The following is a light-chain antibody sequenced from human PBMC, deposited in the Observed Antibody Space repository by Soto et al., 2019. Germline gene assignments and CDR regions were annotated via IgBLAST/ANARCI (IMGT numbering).Light chain of an antibody. J-gene: IGKJ1*01. CDR2: WAS. V-gene: IGKV4-1*01. CDR1: QSVLYSSNNKNY. CDR3: HQYYSTPWA. Sequence: DIVMTQSPDSLAVSLGERATINCKSSQSVLYSSNNKNYLAWYQQKSGQPPKLLIYWASTREYGVPDRFSGSGSGTDFTLTISSLQAEDVGVYFCHQYYSTPWAFGQGTKVQIK.